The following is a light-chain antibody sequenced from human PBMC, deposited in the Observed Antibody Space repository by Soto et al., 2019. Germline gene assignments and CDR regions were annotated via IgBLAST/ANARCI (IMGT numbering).Light chain of an antibody. CDR2: AAS. CDR3: HQYDDWPPWT. J-gene: IGKJ1*01. CDR1: QNVNSN. Sequence: EVVVTQSPATLSLSPGERASLSCRTSQNVNSNLAWYQQKPGQAPRLLIYAASTRAADIPARFSGSGSATEFTLTISSLQSEDFAVYYCHQYDDWPPWTFGQGTKVE. V-gene: IGKV3D-15*01.